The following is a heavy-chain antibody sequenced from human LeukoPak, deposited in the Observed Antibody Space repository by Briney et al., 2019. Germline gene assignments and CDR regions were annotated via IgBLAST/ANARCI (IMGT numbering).Heavy chain of an antibody. CDR2: INHSGST. J-gene: IGHJ6*04. V-gene: IGHV4-34*01. D-gene: IGHD3-10*01. CDR3: ARTHYYGSGSYYNLRYYYGMDV. CDR1: GGSFSGYY. Sequence: SETLSLTCAVYGGSFSGYYWSWLRQPPGKGLEWLGEINHSGSTNYNPSLKSRVTISVDTSKNQFSLKLSSVAAADTAAYYCARTHYYGSGSYYNLRYYYGMDVWGKGTTVTVSS.